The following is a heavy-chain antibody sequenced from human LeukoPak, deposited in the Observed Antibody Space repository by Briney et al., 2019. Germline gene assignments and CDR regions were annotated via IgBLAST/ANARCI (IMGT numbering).Heavy chain of an antibody. Sequence: GRSLRLSCAASGFTFSSYGMHWVRQAPGKGLEWVAVISYDGSNKYYADSVRGRLTTSRNNSKNTLYLQMNSLRPEDTAVYYCAKDPRGGGNYYYYGMDVWGQGTTVTVSS. CDR3: AKDPRGGGNYYYYGMDV. J-gene: IGHJ6*02. CDR1: GFTFSSYG. CDR2: ISYDGSNK. D-gene: IGHD4-23*01. V-gene: IGHV3-30*18.